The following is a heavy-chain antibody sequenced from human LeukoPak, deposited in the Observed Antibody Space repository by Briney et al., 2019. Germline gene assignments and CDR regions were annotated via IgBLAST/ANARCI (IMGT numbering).Heavy chain of an antibody. CDR1: GYSFSNYW. V-gene: IGHV5-51*01. CDR3: ARHHYYYDSGPYPGHY. CDR2: IYPGDSDT. J-gene: IGHJ4*02. D-gene: IGHD3-22*01. Sequence: GESLKISCKGSGYSFSNYWIAWVRQMPGKGLEWVGIIYPGDSDTRYSPSFQGQVTISVDKSISTAYLQWSSLKASDTAIYYCARHHYYYDSGPYPGHYWGQGTLVTVSS.